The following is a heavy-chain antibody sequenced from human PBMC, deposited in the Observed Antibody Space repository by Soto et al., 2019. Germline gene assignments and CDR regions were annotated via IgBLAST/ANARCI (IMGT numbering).Heavy chain of an antibody. V-gene: IGHV4-39*01. CDR2: IYYSGST. CDR3: ARLWGDVVVAANQGWFDP. J-gene: IGHJ5*02. Sequence: EALSLLCTVSGASMSSSSYYWGWIRQPPGKGLEWIGSIYYSGSTYYNPSLKSRVTISVDTSKNQFSLKLRSVTAADTAVYYCARLWGDVVVAANQGWFDPWGRGTLVTVSS. CDR1: GASMSSSSYY. D-gene: IGHD2-15*01.